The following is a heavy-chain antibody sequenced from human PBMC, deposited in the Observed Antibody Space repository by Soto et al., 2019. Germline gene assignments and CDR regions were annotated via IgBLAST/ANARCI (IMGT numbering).Heavy chain of an antibody. CDR3: AKVIDADGTRVTHCDN. CDR2: ISWNHVTT. J-gene: IGHJ4*02. V-gene: IGHV3-9*01. CDR1: GFRFDDDA. D-gene: IGHD4-17*01. Sequence: EVQLVESGGGLVQSGRSLRLSCAASGFRFDDDAMHWVRQPPGKGLEWLTGISWNHVTTGYADSVKGRLTISRDNAKNSLLLQMNSLRAEDTAVYYCAKVIDADGTRVTHCDNWGQGTEVSVSS.